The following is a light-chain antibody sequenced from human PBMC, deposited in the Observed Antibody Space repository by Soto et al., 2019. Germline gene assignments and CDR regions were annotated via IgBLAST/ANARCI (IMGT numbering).Light chain of an antibody. CDR2: GAS. CDR1: QSVSSN. V-gene: IGKV3-15*01. J-gene: IGKJ4*01. CDR3: QQYGSYTLT. Sequence: EIAMTQSTATLSVSPVERATLSCIASQSVSSNLAWYQQKPGQAPRLLIYGASTRATGIPARLSGSGYGTDLTLTISRMENEDFEVYYCQQYGSYTLTFGGGTKVDIK.